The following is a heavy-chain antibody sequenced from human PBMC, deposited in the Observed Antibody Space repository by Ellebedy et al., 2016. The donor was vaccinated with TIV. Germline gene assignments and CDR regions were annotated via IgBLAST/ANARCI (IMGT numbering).Heavy chain of an antibody. V-gene: IGHV3-21*04. Sequence: GGSLRLXXAASGFTFSSYSMNWVRQAPGKGLEWVSSISSSSSYIYYADSVKGRFTISRDNAKNSLYLQMNSLRAEDTAVYYCARDNYYDSSGYHYWGQGTLVTVSS. D-gene: IGHD3-22*01. CDR2: ISSSSSYI. CDR1: GFTFSSYS. CDR3: ARDNYYDSSGYHY. J-gene: IGHJ4*02.